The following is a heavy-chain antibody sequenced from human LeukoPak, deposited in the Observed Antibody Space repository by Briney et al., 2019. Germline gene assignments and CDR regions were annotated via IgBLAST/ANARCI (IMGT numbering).Heavy chain of an antibody. CDR3: ARDPVVVPAAKVLWDY. D-gene: IGHD2-2*01. CDR1: GFTFNNYA. CDR2: ISGNGGST. V-gene: IGHV3-23*01. J-gene: IGHJ4*02. Sequence: PGGSLRLSCAASGFTFNNYAMNWVRQAPGKGLEWVSAISGNGGSTYYADSVKGRFTISRDNSKNTLYLQMNNLSDEDTAVYYCARDPVVVPAAKVLWDYWGQGTLVTVSS.